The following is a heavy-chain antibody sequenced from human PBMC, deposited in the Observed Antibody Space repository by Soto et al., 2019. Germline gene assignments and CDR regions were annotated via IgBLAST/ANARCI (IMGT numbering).Heavy chain of an antibody. CDR2: ISSSGSTI. CDR3: ARDRDTATFYYYYGMDV. D-gene: IGHD5-18*01. V-gene: IGHV3-48*03. Sequence: LRLSCAASGFTFSSYEMNWVRQAPGKGLEWVSYISSSGSTIYYADSVKGRFTISRDNAKNSLYLQMNSLRAEDTAVYYCARDRDTATFYYYYGMDVWGQGTTVTVSS. J-gene: IGHJ6*02. CDR1: GFTFSSYE.